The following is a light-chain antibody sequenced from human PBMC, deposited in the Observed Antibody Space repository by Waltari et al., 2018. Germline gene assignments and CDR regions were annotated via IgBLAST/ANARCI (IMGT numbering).Light chain of an antibody. CDR3: GTWDRKI. CDR2: DNN. Sequence: QPVLTQPPSVSAAPGQKVTISCPGRRSNIGNNYISWYQQLPGAAPKLPIYDNNKRPSGIPDRFSGSKSGTSATLGITGLQTGDEADYYCGTWDRKIFGGGTKLTVL. J-gene: IGLJ2*01. V-gene: IGLV1-51*01. CDR1: RSNIGNNY.